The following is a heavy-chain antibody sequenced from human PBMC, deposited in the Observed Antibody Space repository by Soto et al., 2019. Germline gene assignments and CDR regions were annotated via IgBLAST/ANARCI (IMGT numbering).Heavy chain of an antibody. V-gene: IGHV3-30-3*01. Sequence: GGSLRLSCAASGFTFSSYAMHWVRQAPGKGLEWVAVISYDGSNKYYADSVKGRFTISRDNSKNTLYLQMNSLRAEDTAVYYCARELPRGGWGYYYGMDVWGQGTTVTVSS. CDR2: ISYDGSNK. J-gene: IGHJ6*02. D-gene: IGHD6-19*01. CDR1: GFTFSSYA. CDR3: ARELPRGGWGYYYGMDV.